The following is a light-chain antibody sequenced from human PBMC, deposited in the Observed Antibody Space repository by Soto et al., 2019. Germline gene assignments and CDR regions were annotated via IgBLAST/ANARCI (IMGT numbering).Light chain of an antibody. V-gene: IGKV4-1*01. CDR1: QTISYTSINKTY. CDR2: WAS. CDR3: QQYFSYPLT. J-gene: IGKJ4*01. Sequence: DIVMTQSPDSLAVSLGERATISCKSSQTISYTSINKTYLAWYQQRPGQPPKLLIYWASIRGSGVPDRLSGSGFGTDFTLTISSLQNDDVAVYYCQQYFSYPLTFGGGTKADIK.